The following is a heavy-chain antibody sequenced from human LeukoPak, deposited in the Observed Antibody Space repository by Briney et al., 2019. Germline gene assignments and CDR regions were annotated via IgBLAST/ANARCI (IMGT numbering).Heavy chain of an antibody. Sequence: PGGSLRLSCAASGFTFSSYDMHWVRQATGKGLEWVSAIGTAGDTYYPGSVKGGFTISRENAKNSLYLQMNSLRAGDTAVYYCARSHSNYYDSSGDWYFDLWGRGTLVTVSS. V-gene: IGHV3-13*01. CDR3: ARSHSNYYDSSGDWYFDL. CDR2: IGTAGDT. J-gene: IGHJ2*01. CDR1: GFTFSSYD. D-gene: IGHD3-22*01.